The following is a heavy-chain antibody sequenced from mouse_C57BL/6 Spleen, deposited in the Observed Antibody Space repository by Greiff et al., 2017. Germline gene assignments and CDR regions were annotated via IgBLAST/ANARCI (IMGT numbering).Heavy chain of an antibody. D-gene: IGHD2-4*01. CDR2: ISSGSSTI. CDR1: GFTFSDYG. Sequence: DVQLVESGGGLVKPGGSLKLSCAASGFTFSDYGMHWVRQAPEKGLEWVAYISSGSSTIYYADTVKGRFTISRDNAKNTLFLQMTSLRSEDTAMYYCARPGDYDGVFAYWGQGTLVTVSA. V-gene: IGHV5-17*01. CDR3: ARPGDYDGVFAY. J-gene: IGHJ3*01.